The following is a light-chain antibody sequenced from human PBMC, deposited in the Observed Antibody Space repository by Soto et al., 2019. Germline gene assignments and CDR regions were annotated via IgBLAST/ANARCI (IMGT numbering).Light chain of an antibody. V-gene: IGKV3-20*01. CDR1: QSVSSSY. J-gene: IGKJ5*01. Sequence: EIVLTQSPGTLSLSPGEGATLSCRASQSVSSSYIAWYQQRPGQTPSLLIYGASTRATGIPDRFSGSGSGRQLTLTISRLEPGDFAVDYCQQFGGTKCTVGQGTRLEIK. CDR3: QQFGGTKCT. CDR2: GAS.